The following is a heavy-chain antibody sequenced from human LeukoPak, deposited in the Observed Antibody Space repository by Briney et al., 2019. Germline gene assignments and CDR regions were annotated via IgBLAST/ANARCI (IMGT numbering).Heavy chain of an antibody. V-gene: IGHV4-39*01. CDR3: ARHKDYYDSSGYYPGAFDI. Sequence: SETLSLTCTVSGGSISSSSYYWGWIRQPPGKGLEWIGSIYYSGSTYYNPSLKSRVTISVDTSKNQFSLKLSSVTAADTAVYYCARHKDYYDSSGYYPGAFDIWGQGTMVTVSS. CDR1: GGSISSSSYY. CDR2: IYYSGST. D-gene: IGHD3-22*01. J-gene: IGHJ3*02.